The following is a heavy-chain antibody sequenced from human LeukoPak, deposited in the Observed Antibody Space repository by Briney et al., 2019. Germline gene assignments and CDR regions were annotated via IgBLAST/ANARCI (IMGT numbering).Heavy chain of an antibody. V-gene: IGHV1-69*05. CDR1: GGTFSNYA. J-gene: IGHJ5*02. CDR3: ARGYYYGSETYWHTNWFDP. D-gene: IGHD3-10*01. Sequence: SVKVSCKASGGTFSNYAISWVRQAPGQGLEWMGGIIPMFGTANYAQKFQGRVTITTDESTSTGYMEMSSLRSEDTAVYYCARGYYYGSETYWHTNWFDPWGQGTPVTVSS. CDR2: IIPMFGTA.